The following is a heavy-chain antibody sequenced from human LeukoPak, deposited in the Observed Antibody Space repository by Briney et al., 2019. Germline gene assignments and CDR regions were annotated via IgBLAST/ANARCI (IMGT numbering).Heavy chain of an antibody. Sequence: GSSVKVSCKASGGTFSSYAISWVRQAPGQGLEWMGGIIPIFGTANYAQKFQGRVTITADESTSTAYMELRSLRSDDTAVYYCARDSRIAGVYYGMDVWGQGTTVTVSS. D-gene: IGHD6-13*01. J-gene: IGHJ6*02. V-gene: IGHV1-69*01. CDR2: IIPIFGTA. CDR1: GGTFSSYA. CDR3: ARDSRIAGVYYGMDV.